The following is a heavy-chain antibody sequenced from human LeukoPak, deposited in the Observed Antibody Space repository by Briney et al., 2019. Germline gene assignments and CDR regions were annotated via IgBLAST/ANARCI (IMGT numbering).Heavy chain of an antibody. D-gene: IGHD3-22*01. V-gene: IGHV3-23*01. CDR1: GFTFSSYA. J-gene: IGHJ1*01. CDR3: AIMHGYYDGSGYWVQ. CDR2: ISGSGGST. Sequence: GESLRLSCAASGFTFSSYAMSWVRQAPGKGLEWVSAISGSGGSTYYADSVKGRFTISRDNPRNTLYMQMNSLRDEDTAVYYCAIMHGYYDGSGYWVQWGQGTLVTVSS.